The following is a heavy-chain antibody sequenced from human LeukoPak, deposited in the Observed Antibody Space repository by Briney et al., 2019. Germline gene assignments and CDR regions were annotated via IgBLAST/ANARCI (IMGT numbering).Heavy chain of an antibody. J-gene: IGHJ6*02. V-gene: IGHV3-7*01. D-gene: IGHD6-19*01. CDR1: GFTLSSYW. Sequence: GGSLRLSCAASGFTLSSYWMSWVRQAPGKGLEWVANIKQDGSEKYYVDSVKGRFTISRDNAKNLLYLQMNSLRAEDTAVYYCASLRNSGIAVAGLFSYYYYGMDVWGQGTTVTVSS. CDR3: ASLRNSGIAVAGLFSYYYYGMDV. CDR2: IKQDGSEK.